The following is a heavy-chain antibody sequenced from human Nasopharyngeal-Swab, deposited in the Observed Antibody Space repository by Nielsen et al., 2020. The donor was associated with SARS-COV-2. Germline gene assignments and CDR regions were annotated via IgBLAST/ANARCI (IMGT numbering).Heavy chain of an antibody. CDR2: ISSSSSTI. V-gene: IGHV3-48*04. Sequence: WIRQPPGKGLEWVSYISSSSSTIYYADSVKGRFTISRDNAKNSLYLQMNSLRAEDTAVYYCASGGGIGCSGGSCYSSLWYYYYMDVWGKGTTVTVSS. CDR3: ASGGGIGCSGGSCYSSLWYYYYMDV. D-gene: IGHD2-15*01. J-gene: IGHJ6*03.